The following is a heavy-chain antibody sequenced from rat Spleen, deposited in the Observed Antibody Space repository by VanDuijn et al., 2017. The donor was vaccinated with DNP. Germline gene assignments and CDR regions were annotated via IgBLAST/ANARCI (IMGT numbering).Heavy chain of an antibody. J-gene: IGHJ2*01. CDR1: RYSIRSSYR. D-gene: IGHD4-4*01. CDR3: AIQLGVFDY. CDR2: INSEGST. Sequence: EVQLQESGPGLVKPSQPLSLTCSVARYSIRSSYRWNWIRRFPGNEMEWMGYINSEGSTDYNPSLKSLISITTDTSKNQFFLQVNSVATEDTATYYCAIQLGVFDYWGQGVMVTVSS. V-gene: IGHV3-3*01.